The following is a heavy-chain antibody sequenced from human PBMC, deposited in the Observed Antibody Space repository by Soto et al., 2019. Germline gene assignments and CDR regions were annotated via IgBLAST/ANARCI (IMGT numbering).Heavy chain of an antibody. J-gene: IGHJ4*02. CDR1: GFTFSSYA. Sequence: PGGSLRLSCAASGFTFSSYAMSWVRQGSGKGLEWVSAISGSGGSTYYADSVKGRFTISRDNSKNTLYLQMNSLRAEDTAVYYCAKGAIAIFGVVIMSHFDYWGQGTLVTVSS. CDR2: ISGSGGST. CDR3: AKGAIAIFGVVIMSHFDY. D-gene: IGHD3-3*01. V-gene: IGHV3-23*01.